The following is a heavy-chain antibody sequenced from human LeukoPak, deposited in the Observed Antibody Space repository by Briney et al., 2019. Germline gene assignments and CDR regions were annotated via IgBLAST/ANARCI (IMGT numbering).Heavy chain of an antibody. CDR2: IYHSGST. CDR3: AREPDYYDSGGGAFDI. D-gene: IGHD3-22*01. Sequence: SETLSLTCTVSGASISGTDYWGWIRQRPGKGLEWIGRIYHSGSTYYNPSLKSRVTISVDTAKNQFSLKLSSVTAADTAVYYCAREPDYYDSGGGAFDIWGQGTMVTVSS. CDR1: GASISGTDY. V-gene: IGHV4-38-2*02. J-gene: IGHJ3*02.